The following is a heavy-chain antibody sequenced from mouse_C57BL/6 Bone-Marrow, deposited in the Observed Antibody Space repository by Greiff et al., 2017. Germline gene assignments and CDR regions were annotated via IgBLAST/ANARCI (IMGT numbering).Heavy chain of an antibody. CDR3: ARNYDYDPYAMEY. Sequence: EVQLVESGPGLVKPSQSLSLTCSVTGYSITSGYYWNWIRQFPGNKLEWMGYISYDGSNNYNPSLKNRISITRDTSKNQFFLKLNSVTTEDTATYYCARNYDYDPYAMEYWGQGTSVTVSS. CDR1: GYSITSGYY. V-gene: IGHV3-6*01. CDR2: ISYDGSN. D-gene: IGHD2-4*01. J-gene: IGHJ4*01.